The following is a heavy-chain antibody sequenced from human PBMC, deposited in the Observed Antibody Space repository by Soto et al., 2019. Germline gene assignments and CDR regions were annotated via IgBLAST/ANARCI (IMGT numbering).Heavy chain of an antibody. Sequence: PGGSLRLSCAASGFSFSSYAMSWVRQAPGKGLEWVSAISGSGGSTYYADSVKGRFTISRDNSKNTLYLQMNSLRAEDTAVYYCAKWFWFGELLFDVFDYWGQGTLVTVSS. CDR2: ISGSGGST. D-gene: IGHD3-10*01. CDR3: AKWFWFGELLFDVFDY. V-gene: IGHV3-23*01. J-gene: IGHJ4*02. CDR1: GFSFSSYA.